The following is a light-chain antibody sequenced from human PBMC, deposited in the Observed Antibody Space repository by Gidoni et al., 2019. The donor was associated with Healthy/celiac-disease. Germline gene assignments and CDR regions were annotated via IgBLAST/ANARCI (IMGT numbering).Light chain of an antibody. CDR1: QSVLYSSNNQNY. V-gene: IGKV4-1*01. J-gene: IGKJ1*01. CDR3: QQYYSPLAA. Sequence: DIVMTQSPDSLAVSLGERATINCKSSQSVLYSSNNQNYLAWYQQKPGQPPKLLIYWASTRESGVPDRFSGGGSGSDFTLPISSLQADGVSVYYCQQYYSPLAAFGQGTKVEIK. CDR2: WAS.